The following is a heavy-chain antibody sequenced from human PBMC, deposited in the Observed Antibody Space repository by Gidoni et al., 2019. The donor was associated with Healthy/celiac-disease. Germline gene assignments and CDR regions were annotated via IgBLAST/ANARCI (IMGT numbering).Heavy chain of an antibody. CDR1: GFTFSSYA. CDR3: AKDRRVPNYYYYMDV. V-gene: IGHV3-23*01. CDR2: IRGSGGST. D-gene: IGHD2-2*01. Sequence: EVQLLESGGGLVQPGGSLRLSCAASGFTFSSYAMSWVRQAPGEGLEWVSAIRGSGGSTYYADSVKGRFTISRDNSKNTLYLQMNSLRAEDTAVYYCAKDRRVPNYYYYMDVWGKGTTVTVSS. J-gene: IGHJ6*03.